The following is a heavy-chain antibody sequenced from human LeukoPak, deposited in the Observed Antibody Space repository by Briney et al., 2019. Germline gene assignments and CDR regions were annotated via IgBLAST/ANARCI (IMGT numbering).Heavy chain of an antibody. D-gene: IGHD5-12*01. Sequence: PSETLSLTCTVSGGSISSYYWSWIRQPPGKGLEWIGYILYSGTTNSNLSLKSRVNMSLDTSNNQISLKLTSVTAADTAVYFCARMGGYSGYATHWGQGILVTVSS. J-gene: IGHJ4*02. CDR2: ILYSGTT. V-gene: IGHV4-59*08. CDR1: GGSISSYY. CDR3: ARMGGYSGYATH.